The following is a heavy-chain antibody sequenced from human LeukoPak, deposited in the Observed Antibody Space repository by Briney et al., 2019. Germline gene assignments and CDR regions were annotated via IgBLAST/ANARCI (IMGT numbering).Heavy chain of an antibody. V-gene: IGHV3-7*01. CDR1: GFTFSSHW. CDR3: TRENWYIDY. Sequence: GGSLRLSCAASGFTFSSHWMSWVRQAPGKGLEWVANIKKDGSEKYYVDSVKGRFTISRDNAKTSLYLQMNSLRAEDAAVYYCTRENWYIDYWGQGNLVTVSS. J-gene: IGHJ4*02. CDR2: IKKDGSEK.